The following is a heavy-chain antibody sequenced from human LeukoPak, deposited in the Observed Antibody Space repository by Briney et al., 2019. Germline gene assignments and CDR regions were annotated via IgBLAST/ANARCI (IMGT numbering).Heavy chain of an antibody. CDR1: GFSFSDKW. CDR3: ARDPYYYLDV. Sequence: KPGGSLRLSCAASGFSFSDKWMTWVRQAPGKGLEWVANIKQDGTEKYYVDSVKGRFTVSRDNTKNSLYLQMSSLRDEDTAVYYCARDPYYYLDVWGKGTTVTVSS. CDR2: IKQDGTEK. J-gene: IGHJ6*03. V-gene: IGHV3-7*01.